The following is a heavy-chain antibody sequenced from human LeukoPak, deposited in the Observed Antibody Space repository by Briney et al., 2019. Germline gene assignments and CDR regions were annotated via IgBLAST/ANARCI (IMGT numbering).Heavy chain of an antibody. CDR1: GGSISSYY. J-gene: IGHJ4*02. V-gene: IGHV4-4*07. D-gene: IGHD6-19*01. Sequence: PSETLSLTCTVSGGSISSYYWSWIRQPAGKGLEWIGRIYTSGSTNYNPSLKSRVTMSVDTSKNQFSLKLSSVTAADTAVYYCARETTPRYSSGPTFDYWDQGTLVTVSS. CDR2: IYTSGST. CDR3: ARETTPRYSSGPTFDY.